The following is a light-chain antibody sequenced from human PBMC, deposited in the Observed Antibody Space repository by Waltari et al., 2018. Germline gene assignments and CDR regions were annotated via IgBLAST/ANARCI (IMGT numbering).Light chain of an antibody. CDR1: QNLLYSSNNNNY. Sequence: DIVMTQSPDSLAGSLGERATINCKSSQNLLYSSNNNNYVAWYQQKTGQPTKLLIYWASTREFGVPDLFSGSGSETDFTLTISSLEAEDVAVYDCQQYYTTPPYTFGQGTKLEIK. V-gene: IGKV4-1*01. J-gene: IGKJ2*01. CDR3: QQYYTTPPYT. CDR2: WAS.